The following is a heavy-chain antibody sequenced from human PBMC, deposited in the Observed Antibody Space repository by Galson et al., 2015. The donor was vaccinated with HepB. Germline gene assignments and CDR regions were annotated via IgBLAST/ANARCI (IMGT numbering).Heavy chain of an antibody. D-gene: IGHD5-18*01. J-gene: IGHJ6*03. Sequence: SLRLSCAASGFTFKNYGLHWARQAPGKGLEWVALIQYDGSDKYYADSVKGRFTISRDNSKNTVYLQMNTLRAEDTAVYYCARGAGTSHGYGFADYYYYMDVWGKGTTVTVSS. CDR2: IQYDGSDK. V-gene: IGHV3-33*01. CDR3: ARGAGTSHGYGFADYYYYMDV. CDR1: GFTFKNYG.